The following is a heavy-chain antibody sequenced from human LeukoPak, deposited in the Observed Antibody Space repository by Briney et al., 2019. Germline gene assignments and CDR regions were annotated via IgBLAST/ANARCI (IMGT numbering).Heavy chain of an antibody. V-gene: IGHV3-23*01. CDR1: GFTFRTYA. J-gene: IGHJ4*02. CDR2: ISGSGDNT. D-gene: IGHD6-13*01. CDR3: ARVRVAATGLD. Sequence: GGSLRLSCAASGFTFRTYAMNWVRQAPGKGLEWVSGISGSGDNTYYADSVKGRFTISRDNAKNSLYLQMNSLRAEDTAVYYCARVRVAATGLDWGQGTLVTVSS.